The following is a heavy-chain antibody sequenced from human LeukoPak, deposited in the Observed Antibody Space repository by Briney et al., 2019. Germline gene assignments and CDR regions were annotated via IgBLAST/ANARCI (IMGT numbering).Heavy chain of an antibody. CDR1: GGSISSYY. CDR2: IYYSGST. D-gene: IGHD2-2*01. J-gene: IGHJ4*02. V-gene: IGHV4-59*08. CDR3: ARLTPYCSSTSCPPWHFDY. Sequence: SETLSLTCTVSGGSISSYYWSWIRQLPGKGLEWIGYIYYSGSTNYNPSLKSRVTISVDTSKNQFSLKLSSVTAADTAVYYCARLTPYCSSTSCPPWHFDYWGQGTLVTVSS.